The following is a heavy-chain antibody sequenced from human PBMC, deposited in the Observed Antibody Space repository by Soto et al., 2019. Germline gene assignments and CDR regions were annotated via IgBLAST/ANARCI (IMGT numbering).Heavy chain of an antibody. CDR1: GYTFTSYD. CDR2: INPNSGNT. D-gene: IGHD1-7*01. Sequence: ASVKVSCKASGYTFTSYDINWVRQATGQGLEWMGWINPNSGNTGYAQKFQGRVTMTRNTSISTAYMELSSLRSEDTAVYYCARAEFLTGTTDDAFDIWGQGTIVTVS. CDR3: ARAEFLTGTTDDAFDI. V-gene: IGHV1-8*01. J-gene: IGHJ3*02.